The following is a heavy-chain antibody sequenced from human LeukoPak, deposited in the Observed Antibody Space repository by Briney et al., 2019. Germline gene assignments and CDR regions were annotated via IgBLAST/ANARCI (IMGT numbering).Heavy chain of an antibody. CDR3: ARDRRTSQSPLFWNY. Sequence: SVRVSCKDSGYTYTSYAMHGVRQAPGRRREWMGWINARNGKTKYSQKFHGRVTITRDTSASTAYVELSSLRSEDTAAYYCARDRRTSQSPLFWNYWGQGTLVTVSS. CDR2: INARNGKT. V-gene: IGHV1-3*01. J-gene: IGHJ4*02. CDR1: GYTYTSYA. D-gene: IGHD3-3*01.